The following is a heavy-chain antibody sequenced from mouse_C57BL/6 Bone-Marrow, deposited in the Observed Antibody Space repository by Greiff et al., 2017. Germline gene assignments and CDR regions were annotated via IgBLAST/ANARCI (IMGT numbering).Heavy chain of an antibody. J-gene: IGHJ1*03. CDR1: GYTFTDYK. CDR3: ARRGYGWYFDV. V-gene: IGHV1-22*01. D-gene: IGHD1-1*01. Sequence: VQLQQSGPELVKPGASVKMSCKASGYTFTDYKMHWVKQSHGKSLEWIGYINPNNGGTSYNQKFKGKATLTINKSYSTDYMELRSLTSEDSAVYYCARRGYGWYFDVWGTGTTVTVSS. CDR2: INPNNGGT.